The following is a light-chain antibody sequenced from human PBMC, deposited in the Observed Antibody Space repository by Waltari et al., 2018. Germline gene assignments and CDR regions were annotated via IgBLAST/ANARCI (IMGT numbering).Light chain of an antibody. J-gene: IGLJ1*01. CDR2: EVR. Sequence: QSALTQPPSASGSPGQSVTISCTGTSSDVGGYDFVSWYQQHPGKAPQVIIYEVRHRPAGVPDRFSGSKSGNTASLTVSGLQAEDEADYYCGSYAGSNIFVFGTGTKVTVL. CDR1: SSDVGGYDF. CDR3: GSYAGSNIFV. V-gene: IGLV2-8*01.